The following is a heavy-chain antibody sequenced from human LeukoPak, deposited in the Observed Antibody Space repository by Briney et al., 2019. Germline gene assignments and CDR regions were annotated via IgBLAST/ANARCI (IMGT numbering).Heavy chain of an antibody. V-gene: IGHV3-74*01. J-gene: IGHJ5*02. CDR3: ARDRTYYGCWSGYYGGDFDR. CDR1: GFIFRSYW. Sequence: QPGGSLRLSCAASGFIFRSYWMPWVRQAPGKGLVWVSRINSDARSTSYADSAKGRFTIARDYAKNTLYLQMNSLRAEDTAVYYCARDRTYYGCWSGYYGGDFDRWGQGTLVTVSS. D-gene: IGHD3-3*01. CDR2: INSDARST.